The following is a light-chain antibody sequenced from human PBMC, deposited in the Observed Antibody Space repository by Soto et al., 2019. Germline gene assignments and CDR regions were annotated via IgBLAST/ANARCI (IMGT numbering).Light chain of an antibody. CDR2: EVT. Sequence: QSALTQPASVSGSPGQSITISCTATSSDVGSYNLVSWYQQHPGKAPQLMIYEVTNRPSGVSNRFSGSKSGNTASLTVSGLQAEDEADYYCSSYAGSNNLVFGGGTKLTVL. CDR3: SSYAGSNNLV. J-gene: IGLJ2*01. V-gene: IGLV2-23*02. CDR1: SSDVGSYNL.